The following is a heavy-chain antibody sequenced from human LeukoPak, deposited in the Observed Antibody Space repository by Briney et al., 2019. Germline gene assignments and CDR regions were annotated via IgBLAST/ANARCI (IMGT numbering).Heavy chain of an antibody. V-gene: IGHV3-23*01. CDR2: ISGSSGGT. Sequence: GGSLRLSCAASGFTFSSYSMNWVRQAPGKGLEWVSTISGSSGGTYYPDSVKGRFTISRDNPKNTLYLQMNSLRADDTAVYYCAKDSAVVPAAPYGMDVWGQGTTVTVSS. CDR1: GFTFSSYS. CDR3: AKDSAVVPAAPYGMDV. D-gene: IGHD2-2*01. J-gene: IGHJ6*02.